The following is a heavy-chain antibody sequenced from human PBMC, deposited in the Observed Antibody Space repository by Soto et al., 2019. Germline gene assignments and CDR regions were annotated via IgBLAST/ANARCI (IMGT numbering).Heavy chain of an antibody. CDR3: AGTISLQWYYMAV. CDR1: GDSGSSNSAA. CDR2: TYYRSRWYN. Sequence: PSQTLSLTCAISGDSGSSNSAAWNWIRQSPSRGLEWLGRTYYRSRWYNDYAVSVKSRITVNPDTSKNQFSLHLNSVTPEDTVVFYCAGTISLQWYYMAVWDKGTTVTVSS. D-gene: IGHD1-7*01. J-gene: IGHJ6*03. V-gene: IGHV6-1*01.